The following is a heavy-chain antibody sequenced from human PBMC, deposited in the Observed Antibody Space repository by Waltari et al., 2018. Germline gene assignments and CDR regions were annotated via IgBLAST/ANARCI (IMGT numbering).Heavy chain of an antibody. J-gene: IGHJ4*02. CDR3: ARGPGRESREAFDY. D-gene: IGHD3-10*01. CDR2: IYSGGSP. V-gene: IGHV4-4*07. CDR1: GGSISGSY. Sequence: QVQLQESGPGLVKPSETLSLTCTVSGGSISGSYWSWIRQPAGKGLEGIGRIYSGGSPDYNPSLKSRPTMSVDTSKNQFSLKLSSVTAADTAVYYCARGPGRESREAFDYWGQGTLVTVSS.